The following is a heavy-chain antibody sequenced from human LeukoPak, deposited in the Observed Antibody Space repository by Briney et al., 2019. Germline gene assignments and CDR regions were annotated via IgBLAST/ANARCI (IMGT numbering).Heavy chain of an antibody. CDR2: ISGSGGTT. J-gene: IGHJ6*03. Sequence: GGSLRLSCAASGFIYSNYAMNWVRQAPGKGLEWVSGISGSGGTTYYADFVKGRFTISRDNSKNTLYLQMNSLRAEDTALYYCAKDLATILEYMDVWGKGATVTVSS. V-gene: IGHV3-23*01. CDR1: GFIYSNYA. CDR3: AKDLATILEYMDV. D-gene: IGHD2/OR15-2a*01.